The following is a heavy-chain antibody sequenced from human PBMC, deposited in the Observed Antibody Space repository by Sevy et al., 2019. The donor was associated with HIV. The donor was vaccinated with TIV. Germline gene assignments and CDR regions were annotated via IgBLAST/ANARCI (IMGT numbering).Heavy chain of an antibody. CDR1: GFTFSSYA. V-gene: IGHV3-23*01. CDR2: ISGSGGST. CDR3: AKPTGVVVPAAYYYGMDV. Sequence: GESLKISCAASGFTFSSYAMSWVRQAPGKGLEWVSAISGSGGSTYYADSVKGRFTISRDNSKNTLYLQMNSLRAEDTAVYYCAKPTGVVVPAAYYYGMDVWGQGTTVTVSS. J-gene: IGHJ6*02. D-gene: IGHD2-2*01.